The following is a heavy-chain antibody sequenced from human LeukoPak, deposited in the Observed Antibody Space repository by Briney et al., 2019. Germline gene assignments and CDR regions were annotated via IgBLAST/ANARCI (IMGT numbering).Heavy chain of an antibody. Sequence: SETLSLTCTVSGGSISSSSFYWGWIHQPPGKGLEWLGSFYYSGNTYYNPSLKSRVTISVDTSKNQFSLKLSSVTAADTAVYYCARLIRYDFWSGFATSGYWGQGTLVTVSS. V-gene: IGHV4-39*01. CDR1: GGSISSSSFY. J-gene: IGHJ4*02. CDR2: FYYSGNT. D-gene: IGHD3-3*01. CDR3: ARLIRYDFWSGFATSGY.